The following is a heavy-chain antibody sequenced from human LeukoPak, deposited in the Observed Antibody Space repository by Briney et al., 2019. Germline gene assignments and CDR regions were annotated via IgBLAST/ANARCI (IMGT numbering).Heavy chain of an antibody. V-gene: IGHV4-59*12. D-gene: IGHD5-18*01. CDR3: AREGAGYGWFDP. CDR2: IYYSGST. J-gene: IGHJ5*02. Sequence: SETLSLTCTVSGGSIRSYYWSWIRQPPGKGLEWIGYIYYSGSTNYNPSLKSRVTISVDTSKNQFSLKLNSVTAADTAVFYCAREGAGYGWFDPWGQGTLVTVSS. CDR1: GGSIRSYY.